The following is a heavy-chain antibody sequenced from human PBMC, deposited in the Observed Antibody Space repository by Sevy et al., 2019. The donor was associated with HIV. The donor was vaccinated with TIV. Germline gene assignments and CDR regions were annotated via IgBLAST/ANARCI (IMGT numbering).Heavy chain of an antibody. Sequence: GGSLRLSCAASGFTFSSYAMHWVRQAPGKGLEWVAVISYDGSNKYYEDSVKGRFTISRDNSKNTLYLQMNSLRAGDTAMYYCARVPGSCSGGSFGMDVWGQGTTVTVSS. CDR1: GFTFSSYA. D-gene: IGHD2-15*01. J-gene: IGHJ6*02. V-gene: IGHV3-30*04. CDR2: ISYDGSNK. CDR3: ARVPGSCSGGSFGMDV.